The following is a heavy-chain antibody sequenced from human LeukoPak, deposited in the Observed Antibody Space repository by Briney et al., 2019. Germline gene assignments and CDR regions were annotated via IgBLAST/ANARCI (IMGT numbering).Heavy chain of an antibody. Sequence: GGSLRLSCAASGFTFSNYWVNWVRQAPGKGLEWVANIKQDGSEKYYVDSMKGRFTISRDNAKNPLYLQMNSLRVEDTAVYYCARARGAPVGGFDIWGQGTMVTVSS. CDR1: GFTFSNYW. CDR2: IKQDGSEK. D-gene: IGHD1-26*01. J-gene: IGHJ3*02. V-gene: IGHV3-7*01. CDR3: ARARGAPVGGFDI.